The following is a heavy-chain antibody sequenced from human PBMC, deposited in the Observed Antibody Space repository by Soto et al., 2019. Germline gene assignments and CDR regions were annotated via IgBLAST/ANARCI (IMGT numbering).Heavy chain of an antibody. J-gene: IGHJ5*02. V-gene: IGHV2-26*01. Sequence: SGPTLVNPTETLTLTCTVSGFSLNNARMGVSWIRQPPGKALEWLAHIFSNDEKSYSTSLKSRLTISKDTSKSQVVLTMTNMDPVDTATYYCARILGVPAAIHNWFDPWGQGTLVTVSS. CDR2: IFSNDEK. CDR3: ARILGVPAAIHNWFDP. D-gene: IGHD2-2*02. CDR1: GFSLNNARMG.